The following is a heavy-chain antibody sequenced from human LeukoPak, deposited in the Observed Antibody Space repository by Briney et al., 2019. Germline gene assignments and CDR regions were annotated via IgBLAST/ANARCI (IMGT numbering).Heavy chain of an antibody. CDR3: AKDAHCAGSGVTSFDY. CDR2: IIGSGGNT. D-gene: IGHD3-10*02. V-gene: IGHV3-23*01. J-gene: IGHJ4*02. CDR1: GFTLSSYA. Sequence: GGSLRLSCVASGFTLSSYAVSWVRQAPGKGLEWVSSIIGSGGNTYYADSVKGRFTISRDNSKNTLYLQMNSLRAEDTAVYYCAKDAHCAGSGVTSFDYWGQGTLVTASS.